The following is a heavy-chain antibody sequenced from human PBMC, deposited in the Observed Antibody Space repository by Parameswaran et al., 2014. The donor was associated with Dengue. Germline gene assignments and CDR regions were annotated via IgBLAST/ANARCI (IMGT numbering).Heavy chain of an antibody. D-gene: IGHD2-15*01. Sequence: RWIRQPPGKGLEWIGYIYYSGGTNYNPSLKSRVTISVDTSKNQFSLKLSSVTAADTAVYYCARFSPLGYCSGGRCYTFDYWGQGTLVTVSS. CDR2: IYYSGGT. V-gene: IGHV4-59*01. J-gene: IGHJ4*02. CDR3: ARFSPLGYCSGGRCYTFDY.